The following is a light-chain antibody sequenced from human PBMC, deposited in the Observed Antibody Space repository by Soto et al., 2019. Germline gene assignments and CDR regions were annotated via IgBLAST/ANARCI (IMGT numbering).Light chain of an antibody. CDR2: GAS. Sequence: EIVLTQSPGTLSLSPGERATLSCRASQSVSSIYLAWYQHKPGQAPRLLIYGASSRATGIPDRFSGSWSGKDFTLTISRLEPEDFAVYYCQQYGSSSWTFGQGTTVDIK. CDR3: QQYGSSSWT. V-gene: IGKV3-20*01. CDR1: QSVSSIY. J-gene: IGKJ1*01.